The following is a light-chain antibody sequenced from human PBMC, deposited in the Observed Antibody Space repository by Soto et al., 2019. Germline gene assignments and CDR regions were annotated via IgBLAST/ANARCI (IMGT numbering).Light chain of an antibody. V-gene: IGKV1-5*03. CDR3: QHYNSYSES. CDR2: KAS. CDR1: QSISSW. Sequence: DLQVTQSPSTLSESVGDRVTITCRASQSISSWLAWYQQKPGKAPKLLIYKASSLESGVPSRFSGSGSGTEFTLTISSLQPDDFATYYCQHYNSYSESFGQGTEVDI. J-gene: IGKJ1*01.